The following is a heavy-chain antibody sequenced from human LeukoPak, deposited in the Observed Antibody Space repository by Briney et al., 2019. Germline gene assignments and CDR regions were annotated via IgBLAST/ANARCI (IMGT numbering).Heavy chain of an antibody. Sequence: GGSLRLSCAASGFTFSSYGMTWVRQAPGKGLQWVSSISGSGGGTYYADSVKGRFTISRDNSKNTLYLQMNSLGAEDTAIYYCAKSGGGFYFDKWGQGTLVTVSS. CDR1: GFTFSSYG. CDR2: ISGSGGGT. D-gene: IGHD2-15*01. V-gene: IGHV3-23*01. J-gene: IGHJ4*02. CDR3: AKSGGGFYFDK.